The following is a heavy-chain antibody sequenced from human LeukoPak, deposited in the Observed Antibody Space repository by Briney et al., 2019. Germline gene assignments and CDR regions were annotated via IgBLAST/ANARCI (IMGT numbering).Heavy chain of an antibody. Sequence: GGSLRLSCAASGFTFSSYGMHWVRQAPGKGLEWVAVIWYDGSDKYYADSVKGRFTISRDNSKNTLYLQMNSLRAEDTAVYYCARDPAFSTVSGYYETGYDHWGQGTLVTVSS. J-gene: IGHJ4*02. V-gene: IGHV3-33*01. CDR2: IWYDGSDK. D-gene: IGHD3-22*01. CDR3: ARDPAFSTVSGYYETGYDH. CDR1: GFTFSSYG.